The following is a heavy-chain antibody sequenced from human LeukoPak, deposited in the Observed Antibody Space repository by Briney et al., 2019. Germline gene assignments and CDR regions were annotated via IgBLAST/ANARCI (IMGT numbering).Heavy chain of an antibody. Sequence: ASVKVSCKASGYTFTSYAMNWVRQAPGQGLEWMGWINTNTGNPTCAQGFTGRFVFSLDTSVSTAYLQISSLKAEDTAVYYCARETVGFGELFYYFDYWGQGTLVTVSS. J-gene: IGHJ4*02. V-gene: IGHV7-4-1*02. CDR2: INTNTGNP. CDR3: ARETVGFGELFYYFDY. D-gene: IGHD3-10*01. CDR1: GYTFTSYA.